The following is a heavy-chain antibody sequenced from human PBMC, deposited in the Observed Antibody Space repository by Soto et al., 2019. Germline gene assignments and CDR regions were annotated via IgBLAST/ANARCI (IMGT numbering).Heavy chain of an antibody. Sequence: PSETLSLTCAVYGGSFSGYYWSWIRQPPGKGLEWIGEINHSGSTNYNPSLKSRVTISVDTSKNQFSLKLSSVTAADTAVYYCARGTDIVVVVAAPGFDYWGQGTLVTVSS. D-gene: IGHD2-15*01. CDR3: ARGTDIVVVVAAPGFDY. CDR2: INHSGST. V-gene: IGHV4-34*01. J-gene: IGHJ4*02. CDR1: GGSFSGYY.